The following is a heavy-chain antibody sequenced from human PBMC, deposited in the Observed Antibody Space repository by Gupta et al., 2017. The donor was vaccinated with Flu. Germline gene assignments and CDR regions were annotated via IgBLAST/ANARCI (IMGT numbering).Heavy chain of an antibody. J-gene: IGHJ4*02. D-gene: IGHD3-9*01. CDR2: MNGEGSSV. Sequence: GKGLGGVVKMNGEGSSVYHIDAVKGRFTICRDNAKNSVYLQRNSLRAEDTAVYYGARDSGYKRFEFWGQGTLVTVSS. V-gene: IGHV3-7*01. CDR3: ARDSGYKRFEF.